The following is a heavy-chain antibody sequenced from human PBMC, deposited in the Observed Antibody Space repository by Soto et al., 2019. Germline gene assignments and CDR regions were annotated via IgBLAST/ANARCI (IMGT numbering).Heavy chain of an antibody. J-gene: IGHJ4*02. D-gene: IGHD6-13*01. CDR1: GGSISSSNW. V-gene: IGHV4-4*02. Sequence: PSETLSLTCAVSGGSISSSNWWSWVRQPPGKGLEWIGEIYHSGSTNYNPSLKSRVTISVDKSKNQFSLKLSSVTAADTAVYYCARWQQLPPTRSGGYYFDYWGQGTLVTVSS. CDR3: ARWQQLPPTRSGGYYFDY. CDR2: IYHSGST.